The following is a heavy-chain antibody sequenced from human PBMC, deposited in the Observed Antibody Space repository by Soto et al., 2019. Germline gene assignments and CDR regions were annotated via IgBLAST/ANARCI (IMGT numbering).Heavy chain of an antibody. CDR1: GGSVSSSSYY. V-gene: IGHV4-39*01. CDR2: IYYNGRT. J-gene: IGHJ6*02. CDR3: GRRPKSGSFHYYGVDV. Sequence: SETLSLTCTVCGGSVSSSSYYWDWIRQSPGKGLEWIGHIYYNGRTYYNPSLKSRVTISVDTSKNQFSLNLSSVTAADTAVYYCGRRPKSGSFHYYGVDVWGRGTTVTVSS. D-gene: IGHD1-26*01.